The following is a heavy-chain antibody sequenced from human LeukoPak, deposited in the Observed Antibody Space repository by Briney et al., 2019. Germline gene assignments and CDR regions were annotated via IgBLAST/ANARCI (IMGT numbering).Heavy chain of an antibody. V-gene: IGHV4-39*01. CDR1: GGSISSTYF. CDR2: THYSGTT. Sequence: SETLSLTCTVSGGSISSTYFWAWIRQPPGKGLEWIATTHYSGTTYYKPSLRSRVTLSVDTSANQFSLKLTSVTAADTAVYFCARLGYCSGGSCQHDFWGQGTLVTVSS. D-gene: IGHD2-15*01. J-gene: IGHJ4*02. CDR3: ARLGYCSGGSCQHDF.